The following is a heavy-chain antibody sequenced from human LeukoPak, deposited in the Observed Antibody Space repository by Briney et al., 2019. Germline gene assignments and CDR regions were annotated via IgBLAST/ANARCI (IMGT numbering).Heavy chain of an antibody. CDR1: GFTFSGYA. Sequence: GGSLRLSCVASGFTFSGYAMSWVRQPPGKGLEWVSTVTGTGGTTYYADSVKGRFTISRDNSKNTLYLQMNSLRAEDMAVYFCARGQPLDYWGQGTLVTVSS. D-gene: IGHD6-13*01. CDR3: ARGQPLDY. J-gene: IGHJ4*02. V-gene: IGHV3-23*01. CDR2: VTGTGGTT.